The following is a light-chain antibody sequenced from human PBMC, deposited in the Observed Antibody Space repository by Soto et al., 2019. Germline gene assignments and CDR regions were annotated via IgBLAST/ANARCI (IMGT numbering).Light chain of an antibody. CDR3: QQYDNLLSLT. Sequence: DIQMTQSPSSLSASVGDRVTITCQASQDISNYLNWSQQKPGKAPKLLIYDASNLETGVPSRFSGSGSGTDFTFTISSLQPEDIATYYCQQYDNLLSLTFGGGTKVEIK. V-gene: IGKV1-33*01. J-gene: IGKJ4*01. CDR1: QDISNY. CDR2: DAS.